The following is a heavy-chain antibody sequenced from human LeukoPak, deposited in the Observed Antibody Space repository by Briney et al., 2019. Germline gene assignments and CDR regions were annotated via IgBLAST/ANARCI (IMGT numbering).Heavy chain of an antibody. V-gene: IGHV1-69*01. CDR2: IIPIFGTA. CDR1: GGTFSSYA. CDR3: ARAGYCSSTSCPMGYYYYYMDV. J-gene: IGHJ6*03. Sequence: SVKVSCKASGGTFSSYAISWVRQAPGQGLEWMGGIIPIFGTANYAQKFQGRVTITADESTSTAYMELSSLRSEDTAVYYCARAGYCSSTSCPMGYYYYYMDVWGKGTTVTVSS. D-gene: IGHD2-2*01.